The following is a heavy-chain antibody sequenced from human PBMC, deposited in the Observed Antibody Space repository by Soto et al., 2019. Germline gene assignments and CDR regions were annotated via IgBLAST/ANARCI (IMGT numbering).Heavy chain of an antibody. J-gene: IGHJ4*02. Sequence: QITLNESGPTVVRPTETLTLTCRFSGFSLTTSGVGVGWIRQSPGKAPEWLALIYWDDDTRYSASLKSRLTITKDTSKNQVVLTVSDLYATDTATYYCAHRVLRTVFGLVTTTAIYFDFWGQGTPVAVSS. V-gene: IGHV2-5*02. CDR2: IYWDDDT. D-gene: IGHD3-3*01. CDR3: AHRVLRTVFGLVTTTAIYFDF. CDR1: GFSLTTSGVG.